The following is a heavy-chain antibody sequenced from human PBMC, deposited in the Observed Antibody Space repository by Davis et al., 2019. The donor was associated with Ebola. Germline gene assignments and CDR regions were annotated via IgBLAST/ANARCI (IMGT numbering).Heavy chain of an antibody. Sequence: MPSETLSLTCTVSGGSISSGGYYWSWIRQHPGKGLEWIGYIYYSGSTYYNPSLKSRVTISVDTSKNQFSLKLSSVTAADTAVYYCARLDRIAAARRGYDYFDYWGQGTLVTVSS. CDR1: GGSISSGGYY. J-gene: IGHJ4*02. CDR3: ARLDRIAAARRGYDYFDY. CDR2: IYYSGST. D-gene: IGHD6-13*01. V-gene: IGHV4-31*03.